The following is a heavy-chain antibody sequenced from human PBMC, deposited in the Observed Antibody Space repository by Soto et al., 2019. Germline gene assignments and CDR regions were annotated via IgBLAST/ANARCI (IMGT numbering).Heavy chain of an antibody. J-gene: IGHJ3*02. CDR2: ISGSGGST. CDR1: GFTFSSYA. Sequence: GGSLRLSCAASGFTFSSYAMSWVHQAPGKGLEWVSAISGSGGSTYYADSVKGRFTISRDNSKNTLYLQMNSLRAEDTAVYYCAKEASGYCSSTSRPNDAFDIWGQRTMVTVSS. CDR3: AKEASGYCSSTSRPNDAFDI. D-gene: IGHD2-2*01. V-gene: IGHV3-23*01.